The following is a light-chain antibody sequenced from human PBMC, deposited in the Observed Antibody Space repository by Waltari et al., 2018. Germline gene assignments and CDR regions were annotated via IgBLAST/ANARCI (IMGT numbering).Light chain of an antibody. CDR3: MQGTQLPYS. V-gene: IGKV2-40*01. Sequence: DVVMTQTPLSLPVTPGEPASISCGSSQSLLHSDGHTYLDWYLQKPGQSPQLLIYLVSKRASGVPDRFSGSGSGTDLTLKISRVEAEDVGVYYCMQGTQLPYSFGQGTKVEIK. J-gene: IGKJ2*03. CDR2: LVS. CDR1: QSLLHSDGHTY.